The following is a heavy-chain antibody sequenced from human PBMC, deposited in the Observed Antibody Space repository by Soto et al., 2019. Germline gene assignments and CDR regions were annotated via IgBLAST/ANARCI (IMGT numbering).Heavy chain of an antibody. CDR3: ARLGGYYQALDH. J-gene: IGHJ4*02. Sequence: VAEDSXRDHEGSWISRPPGKALEWVGYVYYTGTTMYTPSLKSRLTISVDRSKNQVSLNLTSVTAADTSFYYCARLGGYYQALDHWSQGTLVTVSS. D-gene: IGHD3-3*01. CDR1: EDSXRDHE. V-gene: IGHV4-59*08. CDR2: VYYTGTT.